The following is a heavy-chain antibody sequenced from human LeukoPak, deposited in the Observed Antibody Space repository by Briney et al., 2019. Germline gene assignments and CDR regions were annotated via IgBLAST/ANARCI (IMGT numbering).Heavy chain of an antibody. V-gene: IGHV3-30*02. D-gene: IGHD4-17*01. Sequence: GGSLRLSCAASGFTFSSYGMHWVRQAPGKGLEWVAFIRYDGSNKYYADSVKGRFTISRDNSKNTLYLQMNSLRAEDTAVYYCARDSQDYGDYYYYYMDVWGKGTTVTVSS. CDR2: IRYDGSNK. CDR3: ARDSQDYGDYYYYYMDV. J-gene: IGHJ6*03. CDR1: GFTFSSYG.